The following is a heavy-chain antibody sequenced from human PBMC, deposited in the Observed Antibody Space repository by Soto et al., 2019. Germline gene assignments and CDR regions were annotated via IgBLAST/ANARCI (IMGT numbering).Heavy chain of an antibody. V-gene: IGHV1-8*01. CDR2: MNPNSGNT. J-gene: IGHJ5*02. CDR1: GYTFTSYD. Sequence: ASVKGSCKASGYTFTSYDINWVRQATGQGLEWMGWMNPNSGNTGYAQKIQGRVTMTRNTSISTAYMELSSLRSEDTAVYYCASSPPEGRWFDPWGQGTLVTVSS. CDR3: ASSPPEGRWFDP. D-gene: IGHD3-10*01.